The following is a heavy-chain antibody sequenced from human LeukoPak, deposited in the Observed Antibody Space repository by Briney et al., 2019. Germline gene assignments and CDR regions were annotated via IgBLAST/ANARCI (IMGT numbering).Heavy chain of an antibody. CDR3: TTGDYRYGMDV. Sequence: GGSLRLSCAASGFTFSNAWMSWVRQAPGKGLEWVGRIKSKTDGGTTDYAAPVKGRFTISRDNSRNTLYLQMNSLKTEDTAVYYCTTGDYRYGMDVWGQGTTVTVSS. D-gene: IGHD3-16*01. CDR2: IKSKTDGGTT. V-gene: IGHV3-15*01. CDR1: GFTFSNAW. J-gene: IGHJ6*02.